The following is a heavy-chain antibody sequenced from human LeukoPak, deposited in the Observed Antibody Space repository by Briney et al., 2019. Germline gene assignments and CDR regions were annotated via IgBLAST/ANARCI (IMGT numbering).Heavy chain of an antibody. CDR2: IYSGGST. Sequence: PGGSLRLSCAASGFTVSSNYMSWVRQAPGKGLEWVSVIYSGGSTYYADSVKGRFTISRDNSKNTLYLQMNSLRAEDTAVYYCANAQLGDYYGSGYYYYGMDVWGQGPRSPSP. V-gene: IGHV3-53*01. D-gene: IGHD3-10*01. J-gene: IGHJ6*02. CDR3: ANAQLGDYYGSGYYYYGMDV. CDR1: GFTVSSNY.